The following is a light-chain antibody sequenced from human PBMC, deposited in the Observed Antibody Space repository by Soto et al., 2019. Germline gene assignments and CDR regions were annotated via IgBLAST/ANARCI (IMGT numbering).Light chain of an antibody. Sequence: IQMTQSPSSLSASTGDRVTITCRASQGISSYLAWYQQKPGKAPKLLIYAASTLQSGVPSRFSGTGSGTDFTLTISWLQSEDFATYYCQQYYSYPRTFGQGTK. CDR1: QGISSY. V-gene: IGKV1-8*01. CDR2: AAS. J-gene: IGKJ1*01. CDR3: QQYYSYPRT.